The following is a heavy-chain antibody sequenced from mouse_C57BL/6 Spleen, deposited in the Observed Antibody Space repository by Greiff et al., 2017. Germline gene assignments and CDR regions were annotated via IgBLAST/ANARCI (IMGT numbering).Heavy chain of an antibody. CDR1: GFTFSSYG. J-gene: IGHJ4*01. D-gene: IGHD1-1*01. CDR3: ARHWGTTGSRGAMDY. Sequence: DVKLVESGGDLVKPGGSLKLSCAASGFTFSSYGMSWVRQTPDKRLEWVATISSGGSYTYYPDSVKGRFTISRDNAKNTLYLQMSSLKSEDTAMYYCARHWGTTGSRGAMDYWGQGTSVTVSS. CDR2: ISSGGSYT. V-gene: IGHV5-6*02.